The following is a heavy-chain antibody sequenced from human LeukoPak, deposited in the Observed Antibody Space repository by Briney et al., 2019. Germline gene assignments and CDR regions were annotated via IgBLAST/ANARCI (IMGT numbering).Heavy chain of an antibody. CDR3: ARTYGSGSYDFDP. Sequence: SQTLSLTCTVSGGSIGSGPYYWTWIRQPSGKGLEWLGRIFTSGSTNYNPSLKSRVTMSVDPSKNQFSLKLSSVTAADTAVYYCARTYGSGSYDFDPWGQGTLVTVSS. D-gene: IGHD3-10*01. CDR2: IFTSGST. CDR1: GGSIGSGPYY. J-gene: IGHJ5*02. V-gene: IGHV4-61*02.